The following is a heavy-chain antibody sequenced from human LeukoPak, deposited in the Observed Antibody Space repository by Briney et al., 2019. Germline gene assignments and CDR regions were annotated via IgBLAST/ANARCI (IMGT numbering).Heavy chain of an antibody. D-gene: IGHD4-17*01. V-gene: IGHV3-11*01. CDR3: ARAPRGYGDYVRGPYYYYGMDV. CDR2: ISGSGTTI. J-gene: IGHJ6*02. Sequence: WISYISGSGTTIKYADSVKGRFTISRDKAENSLYLQMNSLRAEDTAVYYCARAPRGYGDYVRGPYYYYGMDVWGQGTTVTVSS.